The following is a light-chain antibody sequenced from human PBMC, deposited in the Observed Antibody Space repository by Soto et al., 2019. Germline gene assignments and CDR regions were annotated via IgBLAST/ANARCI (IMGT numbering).Light chain of an antibody. CDR1: QGISTY. J-gene: IGKJ1*01. Sequence: EIQMTQSPSSLSASVGDRVTITCRASQGISTYLVWYQQKPGTVPKLLIFAASTLQSVVPSRFSGSGSGTDFTLTSSSLQAEDVATYYCQNYSGAPWTFGQGTKVEIK. CDR3: QNYSGAPWT. V-gene: IGKV1-27*01. CDR2: AAS.